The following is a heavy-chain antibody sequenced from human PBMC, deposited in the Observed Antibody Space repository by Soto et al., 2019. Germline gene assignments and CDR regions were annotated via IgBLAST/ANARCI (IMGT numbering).Heavy chain of an antibody. CDR2: LSSTSSHI. CDR1: GFDFSDYY. CDR3: ARVFSRWYQSGDYYFDY. D-gene: IGHD6-13*01. J-gene: IGHJ4*02. V-gene: IGHV3-11*05. Sequence: QVQLVESGGGSVEPGGSLRLSCTASGFDFSDYYMGWIRQAPGRGLEWVSYLSSTSSHINYAESVRGRFTISRDNAKNSLYLQMNNLRVDDTAIYYCARVFSRWYQSGDYYFDYWGQGTLVPVSS.